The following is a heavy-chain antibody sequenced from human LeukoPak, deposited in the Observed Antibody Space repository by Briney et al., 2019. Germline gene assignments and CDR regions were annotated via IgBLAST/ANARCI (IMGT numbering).Heavy chain of an antibody. Sequence: GGSLRLSRAVSGFPIINNWMYWVRQAPGRGLLWVARIKNDETTAVYTDSVKGRFTISRDNAKNILYLQMNNLRVEDTAVYYCTTVFKGSSLQDYWGQGTLVTVSS. V-gene: IGHV3-74*03. CDR1: GFPIINNW. D-gene: IGHD1-26*01. J-gene: IGHJ4*02. CDR2: IKNDETTA. CDR3: TTVFKGSSLQDY.